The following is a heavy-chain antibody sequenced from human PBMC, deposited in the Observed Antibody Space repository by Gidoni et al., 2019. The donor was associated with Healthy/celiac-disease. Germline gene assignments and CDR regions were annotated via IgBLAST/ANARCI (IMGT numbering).Heavy chain of an antibody. V-gene: IGHV1-69*06. Sequence: QVQLVQSGAEVKKPGSAVKGYCKASGGTVSSYAISWVRQAPGQGLEWMGGIIPIFGTANYAQKFQGRVTITADKSTSTAYMELSSLRSEDTAVYYCARSSPATVTTCDYWGQGTLVTVSS. CDR3: ARSSPATVTTCDY. D-gene: IGHD4-17*01. CDR2: IIPIFGTA. CDR1: GGTVSSYA. J-gene: IGHJ4*02.